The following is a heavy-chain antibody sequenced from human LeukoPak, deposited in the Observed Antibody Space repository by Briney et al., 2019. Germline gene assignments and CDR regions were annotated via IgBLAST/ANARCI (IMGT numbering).Heavy chain of an antibody. Sequence: ASVKVSCKASGYTFTSYYMHWVRQAPGQGLEWMGIINPSGGSTSYAQKFQGRVTMTRDTSTSTVYMELSSLRSEDTAVYYCARGVRITMVRGAFSTNWFDPWGQGTLVIVSS. V-gene: IGHV1-46*01. CDR3: ARGVRITMVRGAFSTNWFDP. CDR2: INPSGGST. D-gene: IGHD3-10*01. CDR1: GYTFTSYY. J-gene: IGHJ5*02.